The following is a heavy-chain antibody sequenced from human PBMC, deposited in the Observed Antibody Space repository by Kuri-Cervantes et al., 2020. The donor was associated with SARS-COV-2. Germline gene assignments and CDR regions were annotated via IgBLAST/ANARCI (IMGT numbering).Heavy chain of an antibody. D-gene: IGHD2-15*01. Sequence: ESLKISCTVSGGSISSYYWSWIRQPPGKGLEWIGYIYYSGSTNYNPSLKSRVTISVDTSKNQFSLKLSSVTAADTAVYYCARRSVVVVAATGWGMDVWGQGTTVTVSS. CDR1: GGSISSYY. CDR2: IYYSGST. V-gene: IGHV4-59*01. CDR3: ARRSVVVVAATGWGMDV. J-gene: IGHJ6*02.